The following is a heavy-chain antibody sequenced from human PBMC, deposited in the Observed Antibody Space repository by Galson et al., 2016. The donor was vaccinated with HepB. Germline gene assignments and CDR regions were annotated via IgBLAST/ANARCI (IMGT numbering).Heavy chain of an antibody. V-gene: IGHV3-23*01. Sequence: SLRLSCAASGFTFRNYAMSWVRQAPGKGLEWVAAISGSFSTTYYADSVKGRFTISRDNAKNSLYLEMNSLRDEDTAVYYCARDDYFRLGYWGQGTLVTVSS. J-gene: IGHJ4*02. CDR2: ISGSFSTT. CDR1: GFTFRNYA. D-gene: IGHD3-16*01. CDR3: ARDDYFRLGY.